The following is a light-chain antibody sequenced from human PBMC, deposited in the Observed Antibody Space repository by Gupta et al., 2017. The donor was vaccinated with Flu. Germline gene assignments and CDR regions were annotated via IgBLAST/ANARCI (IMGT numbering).Light chain of an antibody. CDR1: NIGTQN. CDR3: PVWVSSRDHPEV. Sequence: SYVLTQPPSVSVSPGQTATITCERNNIGTQNVHWYQQKPGQDPVLVVYYDSDRPSGIPARISCDTNCNKANPITSRVEDGDDADEYCPVWVSSRDHPEVFGTGTRVTVL. V-gene: IGLV3-21*02. CDR2: YDS. J-gene: IGLJ1*01.